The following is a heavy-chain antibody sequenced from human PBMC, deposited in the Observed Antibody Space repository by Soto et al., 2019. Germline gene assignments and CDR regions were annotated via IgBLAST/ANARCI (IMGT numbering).Heavy chain of an antibody. D-gene: IGHD6-13*01. V-gene: IGHV3-23*01. J-gene: IGHJ4*02. Sequence: GGSLRLSCAASGFTFSSYAMNWGRQAPWKGLEWVSGISGSGGSTYYADSVKGRFTISRDNSKNTLYLQMNSLRAEDTAVYYCAKGPISRTEISRSWYLNYWGQGILVTVSS. CDR3: AKGPISRTEISRSWYLNY. CDR2: ISGSGGST. CDR1: GFTFSSYA.